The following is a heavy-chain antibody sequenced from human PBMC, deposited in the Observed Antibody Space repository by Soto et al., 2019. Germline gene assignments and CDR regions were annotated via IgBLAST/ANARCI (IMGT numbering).Heavy chain of an antibody. CDR1: GASISSGDYY. D-gene: IGHD1-1*01. CDR3: AREEHRQMGWFDP. J-gene: IGHJ5*02. CDR2: IYYSGST. V-gene: IGHV4-30-4*01. Sequence: QVQLQESGPGLVKPSQTLSLTCTVSGASISSGDYYWSWIRQPPGKGLEWIGYIYYSGSTYYNQSLKSRVTISVDTSKNQFSLNLRSVSAADTAVYHCAREEHRQMGWFDPWGQGTLVVVSS.